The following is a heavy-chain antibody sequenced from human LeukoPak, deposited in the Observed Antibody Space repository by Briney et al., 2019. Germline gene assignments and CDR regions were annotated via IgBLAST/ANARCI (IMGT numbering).Heavy chain of an antibody. V-gene: IGHV1-24*01. D-gene: IGHD6-6*01. CDR2: FDPEDGET. J-gene: IGHJ6*03. CDR1: GYTLTELS. CDR3: ARGGRQLVHRRPFTYYYYMDV. Sequence: GASVKVSCKVSGYTLTELSMHWVRQAPGKGLEWMGGFDPEDGETIYAQKFQGRVTMTEDTSTDTAYMELSSLRSEDTAVYYCARGGRQLVHRRPFTYYYYMDVWGKGTTVTVSS.